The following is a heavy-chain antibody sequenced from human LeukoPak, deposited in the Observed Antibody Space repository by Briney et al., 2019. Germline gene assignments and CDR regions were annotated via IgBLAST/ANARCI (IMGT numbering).Heavy chain of an antibody. CDR3: ATYYVNGAGRGH. CDR2: NMNT. Sequence: KSSQTLSLTCIVSGASVSSGDHNWSWIRQAPGKGLEWIGHNMNTYYNPSLKSRVTISIDTSKNQFSLMLSTVTAADTAIYYCATYYVNGAGRGHWGPGTLVTVSS. CDR1: GASVSSGDHN. D-gene: IGHD2-8*01. J-gene: IGHJ4*02. V-gene: IGHV4-61*08.